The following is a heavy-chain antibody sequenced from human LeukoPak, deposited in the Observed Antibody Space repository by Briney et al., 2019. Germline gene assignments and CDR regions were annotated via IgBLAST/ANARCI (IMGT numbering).Heavy chain of an antibody. CDR1: RYTFTGYY. J-gene: IGHJ5*02. Sequence: ASVKVSCKASRYTFTGYYIHWVRQAPGQGLEWMGWINPNSGVTNYAQKFQDRVTMTRDTSISTAYMELSRLRSDDTAVYYCARDPASEWFDPWGQGTLVTVSS. V-gene: IGHV1-2*02. CDR2: INPNSGVT. CDR3: ARDPASEWFDP.